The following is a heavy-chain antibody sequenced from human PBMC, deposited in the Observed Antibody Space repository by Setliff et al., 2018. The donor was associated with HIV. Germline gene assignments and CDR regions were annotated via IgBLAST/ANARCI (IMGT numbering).Heavy chain of an antibody. Sequence: PSETLSLTCAVYGGSFSGYYWSWIRQPPGKGLEWIGEINHSGSTNYNPSLKSRVTISVDTSKNQFSLKLSSVTAADTAVYYCVGRSVSYGVVYWGQGTLVTVSS. CDR2: INHSGST. CDR3: VGRSVSYGVVY. D-gene: IGHD2-15*01. CDR1: GGSFSGYY. V-gene: IGHV4-34*01. J-gene: IGHJ4*02.